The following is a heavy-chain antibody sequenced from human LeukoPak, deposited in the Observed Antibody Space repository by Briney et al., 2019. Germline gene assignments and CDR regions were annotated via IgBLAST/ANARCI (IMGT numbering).Heavy chain of an antibody. J-gene: IGHJ3*02. CDR3: ARQVGVDDAFDI. CDR2: ISSGSSYI. V-gene: IGHV3-21*01. CDR1: GFTFNTYS. D-gene: IGHD3-3*01. Sequence: PGGSLRLSCAASGFTFNTYSVNWVRQAPGKGLEWVSSISSGSSYIFYADSMKGRFTISRDNAKNSLYLQMNSLRAEDTAVYYCARQVGVDDAFDIWGQGTKVTVSS.